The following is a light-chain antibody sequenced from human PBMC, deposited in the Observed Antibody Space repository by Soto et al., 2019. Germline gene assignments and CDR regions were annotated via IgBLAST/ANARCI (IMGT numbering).Light chain of an antibody. CDR2: DAS. Sequence: EIVLTQSPATLSLSPGERATLSCRASQSVSSYLAWYQQKPGQAPRLLIYDASNRATGIPARFSGSGSGTDFTLTISSLEPEDFAVYYCQQRSNWHPDTFGQGNKLEIK. CDR3: QQRSNWHPDT. CDR1: QSVSSY. J-gene: IGKJ2*01. V-gene: IGKV3-11*01.